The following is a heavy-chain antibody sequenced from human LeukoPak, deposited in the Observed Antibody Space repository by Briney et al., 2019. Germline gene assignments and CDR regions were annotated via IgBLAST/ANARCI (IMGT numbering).Heavy chain of an antibody. CDR2: INHSGNT. CDR3: ARANPRKYCSGGSCSKVYYYYYGMDV. D-gene: IGHD2-15*01. CDR1: GGSFSGYY. J-gene: IGHJ6*02. V-gene: IGHV4-34*01. Sequence: SETLSLTCAVYGGSFSGYYWRWIRQPPGKGLEWIGEINHSGNTNYNTSLKSRVTISVDTSKNQFSLKLSSVTAADTAVYYCARANPRKYCSGGSCSKVYYYYYGMDVWGQGTTVTVSS.